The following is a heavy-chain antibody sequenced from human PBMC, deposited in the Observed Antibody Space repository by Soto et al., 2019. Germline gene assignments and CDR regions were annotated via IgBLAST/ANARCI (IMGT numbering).Heavy chain of an antibody. V-gene: IGHV4-61*01. CDR1: GGSVRSGRYY. Sequence: SETLSLTCTVSGGSVRSGRYYWGWIRQPPGKGLEWIGYVYYSGNTNYNPSLKSRATISIDTFNDQFFLKLTSVTAADTAMLFVGLKYYYYGMDVWGQGTTVTVSS. D-gene: IGHD1-26*01. J-gene: IGHJ6*02. CDR2: VYYSGNT. CDR3: GLKYYYYGMDV.